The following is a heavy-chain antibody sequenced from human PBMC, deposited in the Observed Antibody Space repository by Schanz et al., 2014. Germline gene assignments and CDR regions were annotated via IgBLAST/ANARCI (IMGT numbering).Heavy chain of an antibody. J-gene: IGHJ6*02. Sequence: EVQLVESGGALIQPGGSLRLSCAASGFTFDDHAMHWVRQSPGKGPEWVSGISWNSGDIAYADSVKGRFTISRDSARNSLYLQMSSLRVEDTAEYYCAKNWKGHHITGRPGWSDGMDVWGQGTTVTVSS. CDR1: GFTFDDHA. CDR2: ISWNSGDI. V-gene: IGHV3-9*01. CDR3: AKNWKGHHITGRPGWSDGMDV. D-gene: IGHD6-6*01.